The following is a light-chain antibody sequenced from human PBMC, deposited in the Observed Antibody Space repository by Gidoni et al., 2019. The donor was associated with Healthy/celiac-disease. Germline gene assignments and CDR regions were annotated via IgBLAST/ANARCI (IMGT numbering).Light chain of an antibody. CDR1: QGISSY. J-gene: IGKJ2*01. V-gene: IGKV1-9*01. CDR2: AAS. Sequence: DIQLTQSPSFLSASVGDRVTITCRASQGISSYFAWYQQKPGKAPKLLIYAASTLQSGVPSRFSGSGSGTEFTLTISSLQPEDFATYYCQQLNSYPRFGQGTKLEIK. CDR3: QQLNSYPR.